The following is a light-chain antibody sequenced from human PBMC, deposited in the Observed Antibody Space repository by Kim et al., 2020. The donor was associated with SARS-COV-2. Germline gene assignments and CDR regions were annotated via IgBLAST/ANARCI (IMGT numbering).Light chain of an antibody. CDR3: QPWDRGTWM. Sequence: VAPGQTAPRTCSGNPLRDRHAFWYQQKTGQSPVMVMYEDNKRPAGIPERFSGSNSGNTATLTISGTQAMEEAAYYCQPWDRGTWMFSGVTPLTVL. J-gene: IGLJ3*02. V-gene: IGLV3-1*01. CDR2: EDN. CDR1: PLRDRH.